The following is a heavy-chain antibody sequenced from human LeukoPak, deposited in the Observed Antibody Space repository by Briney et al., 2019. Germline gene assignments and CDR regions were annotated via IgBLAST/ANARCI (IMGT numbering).Heavy chain of an antibody. D-gene: IGHD2-21*01. CDR3: ARFEQVVPPV. CDR1: GFTFSSYS. CDR2: ISYDGSNK. V-gene: IGHV3-30-3*01. Sequence: GGSLRLSCAASGFTFSSYSMHWVRQAPGKGLEWVALISYDGSNKYYADSVKGRFTMSRDNSKNTLYLQMNSLRAEDTAVYYCARFEQVVPPVWGQGTLVTVSS. J-gene: IGHJ4*02.